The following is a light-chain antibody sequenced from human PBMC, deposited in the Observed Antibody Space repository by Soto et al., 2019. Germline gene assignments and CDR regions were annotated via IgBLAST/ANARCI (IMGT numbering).Light chain of an antibody. Sequence: SYELTQPPSVSVAPGKTASISCGGNDIGSKGVHWYQQKQGQAPVLVIYSDTDLPPVITERFSGSNSANLATLTISRVEPGDEADYYCQVWDSGSAHVVFGGGTKLTVL. CDR2: SDT. J-gene: IGLJ2*01. CDR1: DIGSKG. V-gene: IGLV3-21*01. CDR3: QVWDSGSAHVV.